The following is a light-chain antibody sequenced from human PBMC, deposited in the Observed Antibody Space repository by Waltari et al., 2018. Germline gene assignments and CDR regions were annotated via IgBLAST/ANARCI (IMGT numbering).Light chain of an antibody. Sequence: QSALPQPASVSASPGQSITISCTGTITDIGGYHYVSWYQQHPGKVPKHMIYDVARWTSGVSNRFSGSKSGNASSLTISGLQAEDEADYYCASYTSTNTVIFGGGTKVTVL. CDR1: ITDIGGYHY. V-gene: IGLV2-14*03. J-gene: IGLJ2*01. CDR3: ASYTSTNTVI. CDR2: DVA.